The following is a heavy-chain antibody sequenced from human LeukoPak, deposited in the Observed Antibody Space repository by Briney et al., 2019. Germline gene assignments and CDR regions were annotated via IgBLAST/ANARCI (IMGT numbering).Heavy chain of an antibody. CDR3: ARARGYRYGYKYYFDY. Sequence: PSETLSLTCAVYGGSFSGYYWSWIRQPPGKGLEWIGEINHSGSTNYNPSLKSRVTISVDTSKNQFSLKLSSVTAADTAVYYCARARGYRYGYKYYFDYWGQGTLVTVSS. J-gene: IGHJ4*02. CDR2: INHSGST. CDR1: GGSFSGYY. D-gene: IGHD5-18*01. V-gene: IGHV4-34*01.